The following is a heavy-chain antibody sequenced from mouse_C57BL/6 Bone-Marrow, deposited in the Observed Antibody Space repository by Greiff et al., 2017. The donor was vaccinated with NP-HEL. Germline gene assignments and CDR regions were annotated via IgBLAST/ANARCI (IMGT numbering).Heavy chain of an antibody. CDR2: INPGSGGT. V-gene: IGHV1-54*01. Sequence: VQLQQSGAELVRPGTSVKVSCKASGYAFTNYLIEWVKQRPGQGLEWIGVINPGSGGTNYNEKFKGKATLTADKSSSTPYMQLSSLTSEDSAVYFCARGRVFAYWGQGTLVTVSA. CDR3: ARGRVFAY. CDR1: GYAFTNYL. J-gene: IGHJ3*01.